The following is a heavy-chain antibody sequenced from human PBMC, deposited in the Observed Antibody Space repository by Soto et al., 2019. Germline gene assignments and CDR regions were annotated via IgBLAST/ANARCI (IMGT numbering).Heavy chain of an antibody. D-gene: IGHD6-13*01. J-gene: IGHJ4*02. V-gene: IGHV1-18*01. CDR3: ARVSGDRYSSSWWGVDY. CDR2: ISAYNGNT. CDR1: GYTFTSYG. Sequence: QVQLVQSGAEVKKPGASVKVSCKASGYTFTSYGISWVRQAPGQGLEWMGWISAYNGNTNYAQKLQGRVTMTTDTSXSXXYMELRSLRSDDTAVYYCARVSGDRYSSSWWGVDYWGQGTLVTVSS.